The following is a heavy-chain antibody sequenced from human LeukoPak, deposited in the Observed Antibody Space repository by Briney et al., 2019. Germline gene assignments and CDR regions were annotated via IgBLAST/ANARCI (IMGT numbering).Heavy chain of an antibody. CDR3: ARVIPGTYGLDY. CDR1: GFTFSDYH. V-gene: IGHV3-11*01. J-gene: IGHJ4*02. D-gene: IGHD3-10*01. Sequence: GGSLRLSCAASGFTFSDYHMSWIRQAPGKGLEWISYISSSGTTIYHADSVKGRFTISRDNAKDSLYLQMNSLRADDAAIYYCARVIPGTYGLDYWGQGTLVTVSS. CDR2: ISSSGTTI.